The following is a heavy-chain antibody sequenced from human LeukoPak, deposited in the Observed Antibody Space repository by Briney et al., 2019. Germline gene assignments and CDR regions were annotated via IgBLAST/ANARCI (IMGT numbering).Heavy chain of an antibody. Sequence: ASVKVSCKASGNTFIGYYMHWVRQAPGQGLEWMGWINPNSGGTNYAQKFQGRVTMTRDTSISTAYMELNRLRSDDTAVYYCARSYDSSGYYGIADAFDIWGQGTMVTVSS. V-gene: IGHV1-2*02. J-gene: IGHJ3*02. CDR3: ARSYDSSGYYGIADAFDI. CDR2: INPNSGGT. D-gene: IGHD3-22*01. CDR1: GNTFIGYY.